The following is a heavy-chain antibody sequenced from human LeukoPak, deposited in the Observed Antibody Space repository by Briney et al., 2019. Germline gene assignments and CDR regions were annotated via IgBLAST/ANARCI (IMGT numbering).Heavy chain of an antibody. CDR1: GFTFSNAW. CDR3: TTDSDGSTSLKYGMDV. D-gene: IGHD2-2*01. V-gene: IGHV3-15*01. Sequence: PGGSLRLSCAASGFTFSNAWMSWFRQAPGKGLEWVGRIKSKTDGGTTDYAAPVKGRFTISRDDSKNTLYLQMNSLKTEDTAVYYCTTDSDGSTSLKYGMDVWGQGTTVTVSS. J-gene: IGHJ6*02. CDR2: IKSKTDGGTT.